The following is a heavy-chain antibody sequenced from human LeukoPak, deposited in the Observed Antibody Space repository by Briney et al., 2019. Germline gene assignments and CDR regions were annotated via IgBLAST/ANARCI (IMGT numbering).Heavy chain of an antibody. J-gene: IGHJ4*02. V-gene: IGHV4-4*09. CDR2: IYTSGST. CDR1: GGSFSGYY. D-gene: IGHD4-23*01. CDR3: ARLDHGGNSVDY. Sequence: PSETLSLTCAVYGGSFSGYYWSWIRQPPGKGLEWIGYIYTSGSTNYNPSLKSRVTISVDTSKNQFSLKLSSVTAADTAVYYCARLDHGGNSVDYWGQGTLVTVSS.